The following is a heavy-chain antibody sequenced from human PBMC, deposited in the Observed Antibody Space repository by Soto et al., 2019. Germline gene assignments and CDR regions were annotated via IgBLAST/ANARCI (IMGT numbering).Heavy chain of an antibody. V-gene: IGHV4-4*07. CDR3: ASDSTGWFDL. Sequence: PSETLSLTCTVSGGSVSSYYWSWIRQPAGKGLEWIGRFYTSGNTNYNPSLKSRVTMSLDTSKNQFSLKLSSVTAADTAVYFCASDSTGWFDLWGQGTLVTVSS. CDR2: FYTSGNT. D-gene: IGHD7-27*01. J-gene: IGHJ5*02. CDR1: GGSVSSYY.